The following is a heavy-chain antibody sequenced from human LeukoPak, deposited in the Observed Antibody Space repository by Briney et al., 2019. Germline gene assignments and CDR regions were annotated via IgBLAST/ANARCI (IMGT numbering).Heavy chain of an antibody. D-gene: IGHD6-13*01. V-gene: IGHV6-1*01. CDR1: GDSVSSNSAT. J-gene: IGHJ6*02. Sequence: SQTLSLTCAISGDSVSSNSATWNWIRHSPSRGLEGLGRTYYRSKWYNDYAVSMKSRITINPDTSKNQFSLQLNSVTPEDTAVYYCARRKAATFGMDVWGQGTTVTVSS. CDR3: ARRKAATFGMDV. CDR2: TYYRSKWYN.